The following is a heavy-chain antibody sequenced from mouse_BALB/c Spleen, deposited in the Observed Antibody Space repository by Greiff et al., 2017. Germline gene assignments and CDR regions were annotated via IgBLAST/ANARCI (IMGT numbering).Heavy chain of an antibody. V-gene: IGHV1-14*01. J-gene: IGHJ4*01. D-gene: IGHD1-2*01. CDR3: ASSGFITTAEAMDY. CDR1: GYTFTSYV. CDR2: INPYNDGT. Sequence: VQLKESGPELVKPGASVKMSCKASGYTFTSYVMHWVKQKPGQGLEWIGYINPYNDGTKYNEKFKGKATLTSDKSSSTAYMELSSLTSEDSAVYYCASSGFITTAEAMDYWGQGTSVTVSS.